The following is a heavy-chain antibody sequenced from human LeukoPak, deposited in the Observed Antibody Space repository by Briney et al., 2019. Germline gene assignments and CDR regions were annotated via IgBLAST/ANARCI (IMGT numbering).Heavy chain of an antibody. CDR2: TYYRSKWCS. D-gene: IGHD6-19*01. CDR1: GDSVSSINGA. V-gene: IGHV6-1*01. J-gene: IGHJ4*02. CDR3: ARDVATTGWYTFDY. Sequence: SQTLSLTCAISGDSVSSINGAWNWVRQSPSRGLEWLGRTYYRSKWCSDYAVPIQGRMSINPDTSKNQFTLHLFSVTPDDTAVYYCARDVATTGWYTFDYWGQGTRVTVSS.